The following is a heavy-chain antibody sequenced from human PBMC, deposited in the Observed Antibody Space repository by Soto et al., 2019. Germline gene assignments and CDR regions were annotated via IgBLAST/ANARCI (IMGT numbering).Heavy chain of an antibody. CDR2: IYYTGST. CDR3: ARINPAAGYYYAMDV. D-gene: IGHD2-15*01. J-gene: IGHJ6*02. CDR1: GYSISSSNW. V-gene: IGHV4-28*01. Sequence: QVQLQESGPGLVKPSDTLSLTCAVSGYSISSSNWWGWIRQPPGKGLEWIGYIYYTGSTHYNPSLKSRVTMSVDTSKNPLSRKLSSVTAVDTAVYYCARINPAAGYYYAMDVWGQGTTVTVSS.